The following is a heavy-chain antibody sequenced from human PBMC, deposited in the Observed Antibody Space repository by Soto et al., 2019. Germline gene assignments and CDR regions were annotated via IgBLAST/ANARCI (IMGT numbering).Heavy chain of an antibody. D-gene: IGHD6-19*01. Sequence: EVQLLESGGGLVQPGGSLRLSCAASGFTFSSYAMSWVRQAPGKGLEWVSAISGSGGTTYYADSVKGRLTFSRDNSKNTLYLQMNRLRAEDTAVYYCAKSANGWFSAFDIWGQGTMVTVSS. CDR3: AKSANGWFSAFDI. CDR1: GFTFSSYA. V-gene: IGHV3-23*01. J-gene: IGHJ3*02. CDR2: ISGSGGTT.